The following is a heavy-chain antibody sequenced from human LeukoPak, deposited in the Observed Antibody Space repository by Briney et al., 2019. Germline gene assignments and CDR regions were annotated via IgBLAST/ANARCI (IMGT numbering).Heavy chain of an antibody. D-gene: IGHD6-19*01. CDR3: ATLISGWSLY. V-gene: IGHV3-74*01. Sequence: GGSLRLSCAASGFTFSSYWMHWVRQAPGKGLVWVSRINSDGSSTRYADSVKGRFTISRDNTKNTLYLQMNSLRAEDTAVYYCATLISGWSLYWGQGTLVTVSS. CDR1: GFTFSSYW. J-gene: IGHJ4*02. CDR2: INSDGSST.